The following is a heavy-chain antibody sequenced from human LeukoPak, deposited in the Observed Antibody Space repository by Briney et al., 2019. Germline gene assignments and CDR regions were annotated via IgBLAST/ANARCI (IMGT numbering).Heavy chain of an antibody. CDR2: INSDGSST. CDR3: AREHYDILTGYYWFDY. D-gene: IGHD3-9*01. Sequence: GGSLRLSCAASGFTFSSYWMHWVRQAPGKGLVWVSRINSDGSSTSYADSVKGQFTISRDNAKNTLYLQMNSLRAEDTAVYYCAREHYDILTGYYWFDYWGQGTLVTVSS. V-gene: IGHV3-74*01. CDR1: GFTFSSYW. J-gene: IGHJ4*02.